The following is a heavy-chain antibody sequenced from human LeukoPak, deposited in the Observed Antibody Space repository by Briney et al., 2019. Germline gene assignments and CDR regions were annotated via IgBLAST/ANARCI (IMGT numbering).Heavy chain of an antibody. CDR2: LYYTGNT. D-gene: IGHD3-22*01. Sequence: SETLSLTCTVSGGSISSSSYYWGWIRQPPGKGLEWIGSLYYTGNTYYNPSLKSRVTISVDTSKNQFSLKLSSVTAADTAVYYCARVGDYYDSSGYYYAWGQGTLVTVSS. CDR3: ARVGDYYDSSGYYYA. CDR1: GGSISSSSYY. J-gene: IGHJ4*02. V-gene: IGHV4-39*07.